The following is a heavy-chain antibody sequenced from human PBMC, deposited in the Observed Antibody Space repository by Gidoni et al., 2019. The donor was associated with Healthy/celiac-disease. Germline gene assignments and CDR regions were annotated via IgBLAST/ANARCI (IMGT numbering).Heavy chain of an antibody. CDR2: ISGSGGST. CDR1: AFTFSVYA. V-gene: IGHV3-23*01. CDR3: AKTSWGLYYYDSSGYYAEYFDY. D-gene: IGHD3-22*01. Sequence: EVQLLESGGGFVPPGVSLRISCSSTAFTFSVYAIRWVRQAPGMGLRWGSAISGSGGSTYYADLVKGRYTISRDNSKNTLYLQMNSLRAEDTAVYYCAKTSWGLYYYDSSGYYAEYFDYWGQGTLVTVSS. J-gene: IGHJ4*02.